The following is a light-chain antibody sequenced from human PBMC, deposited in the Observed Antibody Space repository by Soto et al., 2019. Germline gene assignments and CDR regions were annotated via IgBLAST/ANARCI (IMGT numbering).Light chain of an antibody. V-gene: IGLV2-14*01. J-gene: IGLJ2*01. CDR3: SSYTSSSTPV. Sequence: QSALTQPASVSGSPGQSITISCTGTSSDVGGYNYVSWYQQHPGKPPKLMIYDVRNRPSGVSNRFSGSKSGNTASLTISGLQAEDEADYYCSSYTSSSTPVFGGGTKLTVL. CDR1: SSDVGGYNY. CDR2: DVR.